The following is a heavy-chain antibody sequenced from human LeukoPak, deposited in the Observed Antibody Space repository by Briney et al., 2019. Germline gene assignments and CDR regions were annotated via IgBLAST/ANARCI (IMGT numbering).Heavy chain of an antibody. CDR2: IYYSGST. CDR1: GGSISSYY. V-gene: IGHV4-59*01. CDR3: ASALGRAYYFDY. J-gene: IGHJ4*02. Sequence: PSETLSLTCTVSGGSISSYYWSWIRQPPGKGLEWIWYIYYSGSTNYNPSLKSRVTISVDTSKNQFSLKLSSVTAADTAVYYCASALGRAYYFDYWGQGTLVTVSS.